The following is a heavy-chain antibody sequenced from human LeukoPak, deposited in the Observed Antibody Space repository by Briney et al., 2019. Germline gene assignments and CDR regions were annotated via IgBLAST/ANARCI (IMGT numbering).Heavy chain of an antibody. CDR1: WFNFRSYC. Sequence: GALRLFCSASWFNFRSYCIHWGRQGPGKGLGGVAGISYDGSNKYYADSVKGRFTISRDNSKNTLYLQMNSLGAEDTAVYYCARDSEFYDGSNYTYYFDLWGQGTLVTVSS. J-gene: IGHJ4*02. CDR3: ARDSEFYDGSNYTYYFDL. CDR2: ISYDGSNK. D-gene: IGHD5-24*01. V-gene: IGHV3-30-3*01.